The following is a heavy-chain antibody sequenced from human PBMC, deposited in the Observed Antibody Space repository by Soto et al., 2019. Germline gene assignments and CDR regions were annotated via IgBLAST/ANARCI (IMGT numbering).Heavy chain of an antibody. CDR3: ARLGSSGFDP. CDR1: GWSYSGYL. CDR2: TTRSGRT. V-gene: IGHV4-34*01. Sequence: PSDTLSLTCAIYGWSYSGYLWSWIRQPPGKGLEWIGETTRSGRTNYNPSLKSRVTVSVDTSKNQFSLTLTSVTAADTAVYYCARLGSSGFDPWGQGTLVTVSS. D-gene: IGHD2-15*01. J-gene: IGHJ5*02.